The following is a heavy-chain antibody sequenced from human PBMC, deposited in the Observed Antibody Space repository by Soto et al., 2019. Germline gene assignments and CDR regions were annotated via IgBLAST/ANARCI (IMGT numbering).Heavy chain of an antibody. CDR2: IYWDDDK. J-gene: IGHJ4*02. CDR1: GFSLSTSGVA. Sequence: QITLKESGPTLMKPTQTLTLTCTFSGFSLSTSGVAVGWIRQPPGKALEWLALIYWDDDKRYSPSLSTMLTITKDTSKNQVVLTMPNMDPVDTATYYCAHCEETNTIRAFDYWGQGTLVTVSS. V-gene: IGHV2-5*02. CDR3: AHCEETNTIRAFDY. D-gene: IGHD3-10*01.